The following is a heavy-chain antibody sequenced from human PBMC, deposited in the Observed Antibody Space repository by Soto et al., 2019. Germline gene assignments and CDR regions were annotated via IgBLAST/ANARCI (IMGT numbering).Heavy chain of an antibody. Sequence: SGPTLVNPTETLTLTCTVSGFSLSNARMGVSWIRQPPGKALEWLAHIFSNDEKSYSTSLKSRLTISKDTSKSQVVLTMTNMDPVDTATYYCARIRTDYVWGSYLIDYWGQGTLVTVSS. CDR3: ARIRTDYVWGSYLIDY. V-gene: IGHV2-26*01. J-gene: IGHJ4*02. CDR2: IFSNDEK. D-gene: IGHD3-16*02. CDR1: GFSLSNARMG.